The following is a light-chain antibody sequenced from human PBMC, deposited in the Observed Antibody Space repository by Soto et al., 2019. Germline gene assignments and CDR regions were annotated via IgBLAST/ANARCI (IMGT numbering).Light chain of an antibody. Sequence: DFVMTQSPDSLAVSLGERATINCKSSQSVLYSSNNKNYLAWYQQKPGQPPKLLIYWSSTRESGVPDRFSGSGSGKDFTLTISSLQAEDVAIYYCQQYYSTPRTFGQGTKVEIK. J-gene: IGKJ1*01. V-gene: IGKV4-1*01. CDR2: WSS. CDR1: QSVLYSSNNKNY. CDR3: QQYYSTPRT.